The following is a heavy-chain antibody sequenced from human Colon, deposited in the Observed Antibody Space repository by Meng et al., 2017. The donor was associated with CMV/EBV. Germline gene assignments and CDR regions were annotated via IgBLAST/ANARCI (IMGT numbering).Heavy chain of an antibody. J-gene: IGHJ4*02. CDR2: IYWNDDK. CDR3: AHSYYDFWSGYYSYYFDY. V-gene: IGHV2-5*01. Sequence: SGSTLVKPTQTLTLTCTFSGFSLSTSGVGVGWIRQPPGKALEWLALIYWNDDKRYSPSLKSRLTITKDTSKNQVVLTMTNMDPVDTATYYCAHSYYDFWSGYYSYYFDYWGQGTLVTVSS. D-gene: IGHD3-3*01. CDR1: GFSLSTSGVG.